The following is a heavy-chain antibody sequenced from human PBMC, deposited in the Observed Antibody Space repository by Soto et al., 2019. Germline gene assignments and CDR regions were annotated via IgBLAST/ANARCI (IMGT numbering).Heavy chain of an antibody. V-gene: IGHV1-18*01. J-gene: IGHJ5*02. D-gene: IGHD3-22*01. CDR2: ISAYNGNT. Sequence: ASVKVSCKASGYTFTSYGISWVRQAPGQGLEWMGWISAYNGNTNYAQKLQGRVTMTTGTSTSTAYMELRSLRSDDTAVYYCARVAHETYYYDSSGSRGVNWFDPWGQGTLVTVSS. CDR3: ARVAHETYYYDSSGSRGVNWFDP. CDR1: GYTFTSYG.